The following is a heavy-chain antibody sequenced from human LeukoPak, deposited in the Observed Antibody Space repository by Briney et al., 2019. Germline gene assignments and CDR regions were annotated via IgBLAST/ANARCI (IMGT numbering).Heavy chain of an antibody. CDR3: ATSARRGYFDY. Sequence: SETLSLTCTVSGGSISSYYWSWIRQPPGKGLEWIGYIYTSGSTNYNPSLKSRVTISVDTSKNQFSLKLSSVTAADTAVYYCATSARRGYFDYWGQGTLVTVAS. J-gene: IGHJ4*02. D-gene: IGHD6-6*01. V-gene: IGHV4-4*09. CDR1: GGSISSYY. CDR2: IYTSGST.